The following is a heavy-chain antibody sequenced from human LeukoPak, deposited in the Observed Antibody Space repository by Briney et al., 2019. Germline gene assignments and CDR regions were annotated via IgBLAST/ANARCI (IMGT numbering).Heavy chain of an antibody. D-gene: IGHD3-10*01. V-gene: IGHV4-59*01. CDR3: ARSPVRRGSAGWFDP. Sequence: SETLSLTCTVSGGSISSYYWSWIRQPPGKGLEWIGYIYYSGSTNYNPSLKSRVTISVDTSKNQFSLKLSSVTAADTAVYYCARSPVRRGSAGWFDPWGQGTLVTVSS. CDR2: IYYSGST. CDR1: GGSISSYY. J-gene: IGHJ5*02.